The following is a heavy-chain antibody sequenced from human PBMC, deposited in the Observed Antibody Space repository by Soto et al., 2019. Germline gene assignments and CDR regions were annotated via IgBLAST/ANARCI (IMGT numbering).Heavy chain of an antibody. J-gene: IGHJ4*02. CDR2: IDPSDTQT. V-gene: IGHV5-10-1*01. CDR1: GYSFSGYW. Sequence: PGGSLKISCKGSGYSFSGYWITWVRQKPGKGLEWIGRIDPSDTQTYYSPSVRGHVTIAVTKSITTVFLQWSSLRAADTAMYYCARQIYDSDTGPNFQYYFDSWGQGTPVTVSS. D-gene: IGHD3-22*01. CDR3: ARQIYDSDTGPNFQYYFDS.